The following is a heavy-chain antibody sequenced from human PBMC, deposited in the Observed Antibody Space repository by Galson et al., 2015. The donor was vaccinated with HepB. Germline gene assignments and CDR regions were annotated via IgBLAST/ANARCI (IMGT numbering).Heavy chain of an antibody. D-gene: IGHD3-22*01. CDR1: GFTFSSYA. J-gene: IGHJ4*02. CDR3: AKMGETCYDSRRNCY. CDR2: ISGSGGST. V-gene: IGHV3-23*01. Sequence: SLRLSCAASGFTFSSYAMSWVRQAPGKGLEWVSAISGSGGSTYYADSVKGRFTISRDNSKNTLYLQMNSLRAEDTAVYYCAKMGETCYDSRRNCYWAQGALVTASS.